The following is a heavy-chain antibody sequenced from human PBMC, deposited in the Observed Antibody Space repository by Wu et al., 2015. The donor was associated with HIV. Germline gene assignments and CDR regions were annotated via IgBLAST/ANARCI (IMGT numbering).Heavy chain of an antibody. CDR1: GGTFSSYA. CDR3: AREGTYYYDSSGYSADAFDI. CDR2: IIPIFGTA. D-gene: IGHD3-22*01. V-gene: IGHV1-69*13. Sequence: QVQLVQSGAEVKKPGSSVKVSCKASGGTFSSYAISWVRQAPGQGLEWMGRIIPIFGTANYAQKFQGRVTITADESTSTAYMELSSLRSEDTAVYYXAREGTYYYDSSGYSADAFDIWGQGTMVTVSS. J-gene: IGHJ3*02.